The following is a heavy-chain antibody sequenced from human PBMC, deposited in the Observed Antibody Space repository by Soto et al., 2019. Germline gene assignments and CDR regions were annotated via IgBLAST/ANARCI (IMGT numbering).Heavy chain of an antibody. CDR2: IYHSGST. V-gene: IGHV4-30-2*01. CDR3: ARTYYYDSSGYFCDY. J-gene: IGHJ4*02. CDR1: GGSISSGGYS. Sequence: SETLSLTCAVSGGSISSGGYSRSWIRQPPGKGLEWIGYIYHSGSTYYNPSLKSRVTISVDRSKNQFSLKLSSVTAADTAVYYWARTYYYDSSGYFCDYWDQGTRGTVSS. D-gene: IGHD3-22*01.